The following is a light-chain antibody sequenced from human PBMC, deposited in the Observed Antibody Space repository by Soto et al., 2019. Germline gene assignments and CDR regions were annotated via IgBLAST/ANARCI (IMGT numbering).Light chain of an antibody. CDR3: RQYNTFPLT. CDR1: QDISNF. CDR2: KAS. J-gene: IGKJ4*01. Sequence: DIQMTQSPSSLSAFVGDTVTITCRASQDISNFLAWYQQKPGKAPNLLIYKASSLESGVPSRFSGSGSGTEFTLTISSLQPDDFATYYCRQYNTFPLTFGGGTKVDI. V-gene: IGKV1-5*03.